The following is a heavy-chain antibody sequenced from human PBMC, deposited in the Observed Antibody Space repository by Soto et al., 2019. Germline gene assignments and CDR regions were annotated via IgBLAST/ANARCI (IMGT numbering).Heavy chain of an antibody. Sequence: GGSLRLSSEASGFIFDDYVMHWVRQGTGKGLEWVSSISWNGLNINYAGSVKGRFTISRDNAKDSLFLQMNSLRVEDTALYYCAKDMGAAAIDFWGRGTLATVSS. V-gene: IGHV3-9*01. J-gene: IGHJ4*02. CDR2: ISWNGLNI. CDR1: GFIFDDYV. CDR3: AKDMGAAAIDF. D-gene: IGHD6-13*01.